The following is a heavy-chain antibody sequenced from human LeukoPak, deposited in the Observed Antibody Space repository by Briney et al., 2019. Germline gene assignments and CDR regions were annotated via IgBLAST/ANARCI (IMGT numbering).Heavy chain of an antibody. J-gene: IGHJ5*02. D-gene: IGHD6-19*01. CDR2: ISGSGGTT. Sequence: GGSLRLSCAASGFTFSSYAMSWVRQAPGKGLEWVSAISGSGGTTYFADSVKGRFTISRDNSKNTLYLQMNSLRVEDTAIYYCAKGAYTSGWSWGQGTLVTVSS. CDR1: GFTFSSYA. V-gene: IGHV3-23*01. CDR3: AKGAYTSGWS.